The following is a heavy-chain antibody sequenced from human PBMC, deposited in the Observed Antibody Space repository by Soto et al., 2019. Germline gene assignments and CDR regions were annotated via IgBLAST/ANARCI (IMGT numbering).Heavy chain of an antibody. D-gene: IGHD3-9*01. CDR1: GGSISSYY. CDR3: ERRREYYDILTGYDPVYYFDY. J-gene: IGHJ4*02. CDR2: IYYSGST. Sequence: SETLSLTCTVSGGSISSYYWSWIRQPPGKGLEWIGYIYYSGSTNYNPSLKSRVTISVDTSKNQFSLKLSSVTAADTAVYYCERRREYYDILTGYDPVYYFDYWGQGTLVTVSS. V-gene: IGHV4-59*08.